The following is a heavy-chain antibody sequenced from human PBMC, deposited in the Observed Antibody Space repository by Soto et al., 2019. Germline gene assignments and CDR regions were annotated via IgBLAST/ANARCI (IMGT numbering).Heavy chain of an antibody. V-gene: IGHV3-21*02. CDR1: GFTFRSFT. CDR3: TRDASRDSSARGWFDP. Sequence: EVQLVESGGGLVKPGGSLRLSCAASGFTFRSFTMNWVRQAPGKGLEWVSTISSNSAYIYYTDALRGRLSISRDNAKNSLHLQMNILRDEDTAVYYCTRDASRDSSARGWFDPWGPGTLVTVSS. J-gene: IGHJ5*02. CDR2: ISSNSAYI. D-gene: IGHD6-13*01.